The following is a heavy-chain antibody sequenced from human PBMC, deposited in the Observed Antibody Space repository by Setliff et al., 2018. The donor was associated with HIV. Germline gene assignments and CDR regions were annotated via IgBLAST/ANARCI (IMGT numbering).Heavy chain of an antibody. CDR2: IYHSEYT. Sequence: SETLSLTCAVSGGSISSDNWWTWVRQAPGKGLEWIGEIYHSEYTNYNPSLKSRVTISVDTSKNQFSLKLSSVTSADTAVYYCARGVTSPFATGIWGHGTLVTVSS. CDR1: GGSISSDNW. V-gene: IGHV4-4*02. CDR3: ARGVTSPFATGI. J-gene: IGHJ4*01. D-gene: IGHD2-2*01.